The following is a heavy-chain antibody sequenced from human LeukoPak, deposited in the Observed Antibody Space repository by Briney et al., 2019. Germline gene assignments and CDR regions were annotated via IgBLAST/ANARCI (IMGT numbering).Heavy chain of an antibody. J-gene: IGHJ4*02. CDR3: ARGXXXXSSLPRYFDY. CDR1: GDSISNYY. Sequence: KPSETLSLTCTVSGDSISNYYWSWIRQPPGKGLEWIGEINHSGSTNYNPSLKSRVTISVDTSKNQFSLKLSSVTAADTAVYYCARGXXXXSSLPRYFDYWGQGTLV. V-gene: IGHV4-34*01. CDR2: INHSGST.